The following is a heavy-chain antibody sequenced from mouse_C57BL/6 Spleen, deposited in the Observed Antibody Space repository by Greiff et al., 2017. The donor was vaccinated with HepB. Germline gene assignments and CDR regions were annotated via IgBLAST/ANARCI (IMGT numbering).Heavy chain of an antibody. CDR3: ARVGTSVVALYY. D-gene: IGHD1-1*01. CDR2: IHPNSGST. CDR1: GYTFTSYW. J-gene: IGHJ2*01. Sequence: QVQLQQPGAELVKPGASVKLSCKASGYTFTSYWMHWVKQRPGQGLEWIGMIHPNSGSTNYNEKFKSKATLTVDKSSSTAYMQLSSLTSEDSAVYYCARVGTSVVALYYWGQGTTLTVSS. V-gene: IGHV1-64*01.